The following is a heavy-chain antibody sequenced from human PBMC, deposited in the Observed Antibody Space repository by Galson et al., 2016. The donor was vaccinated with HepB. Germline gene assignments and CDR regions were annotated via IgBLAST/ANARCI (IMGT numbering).Heavy chain of an antibody. J-gene: IGHJ4*02. D-gene: IGHD4-11*01. CDR3: ARTDDYSTTRGFFDY. V-gene: IGHV3-66*02. Sequence: SLRLSCAASGLVFSSTHFSWVRQTPGKGLEWVSDIYRGGETYHADSVKGRCTISRENSKNTLYLQLISLRVEDRGVYYCARTDDYSTTRGFFDYWGQGTLVTVSS. CDR1: GLVFSSTH. CDR2: IYRGGET.